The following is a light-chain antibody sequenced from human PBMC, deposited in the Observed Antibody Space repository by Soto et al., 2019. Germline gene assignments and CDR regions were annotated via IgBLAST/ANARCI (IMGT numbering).Light chain of an antibody. V-gene: IGLV2-14*01. CDR1: IRDVGAYNL. Sequence: QSVLTQPASVSGSPGQSITISCAGTIRDVGAYNLVSWYQQYPGRAPQLILYEVRNRPSGISFRFSGFKSGNTASLTISGLQAEDEADYYCSSYVGSYSYVLGTGTKVTVL. CDR3: SSYVGSYSYV. CDR2: EVR. J-gene: IGLJ1*01.